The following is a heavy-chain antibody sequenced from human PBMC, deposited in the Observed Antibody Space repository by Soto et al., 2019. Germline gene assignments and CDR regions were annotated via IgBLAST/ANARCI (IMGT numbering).Heavy chain of an antibody. CDR2: ISYDGSNK. Sequence: QVQLVESGGGVVQPGRSLRLSCAASGFTFSSYGMHWVRQAPGKGLEWVAVISYDGSNKYYADSVKGRFTISRDNSKNTLFLKKNRRRAEDTVVYYWGKGGGLGGGGRYYYGMDVWGQGTTVTVSS. CDR1: GFTFSSYG. V-gene: IGHV3-30*18. D-gene: IGHD3-16*01. CDR3: GKGGGLGGGGRYYYGMDV. J-gene: IGHJ6*02.